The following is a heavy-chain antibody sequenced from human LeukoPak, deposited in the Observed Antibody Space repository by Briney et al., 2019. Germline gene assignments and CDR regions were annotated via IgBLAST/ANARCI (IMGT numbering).Heavy chain of an antibody. CDR1: GGSFSGYY. D-gene: IGHD2-15*01. V-gene: IGHV4-34*01. CDR2: INHSGST. Sequence: PSETLSLTCAVYGGSFSGYYWSWIRQPPGKGLEWIGEINHSGSTNYNPSLKSRVTIPVDTSKNQFSLKLSSVTAADTAVYYCARTIVVVVVNWFDPWGQGTLVTVSS. CDR3: ARTIVVVVVNWFDP. J-gene: IGHJ5*02.